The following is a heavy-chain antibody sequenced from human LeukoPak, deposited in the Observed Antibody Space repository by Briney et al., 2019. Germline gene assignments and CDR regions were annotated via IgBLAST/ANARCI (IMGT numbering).Heavy chain of an antibody. CDR1: GFTFSSYS. V-gene: IGHV3-21*01. D-gene: IGHD5-24*01. Sequence: PGGSLRLSCAASGFTFSSYSMNWVRQAPGKGLEWVSSISSSSSYIYYADSVKGRFTISRDNAKNSLYLQMNSLRAEDTAVYYCARDRAPSMRWLQFTEYFDYWGQGTLVTVSS. CDR2: ISSSSSYI. CDR3: ARDRAPSMRWLQFTEYFDY. J-gene: IGHJ4*02.